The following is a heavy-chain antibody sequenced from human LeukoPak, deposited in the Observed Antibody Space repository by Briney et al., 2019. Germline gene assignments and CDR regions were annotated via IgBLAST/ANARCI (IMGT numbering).Heavy chain of an antibody. CDR2: IRSSSSTI. Sequence: GESLRLSCAASGFTFSSYSMNWVRQAPGKGLEWGSYIRSSSSTIYYADSVKGRFTISRDNAKNSLYLQMNSLRAEDTAVYYCARDRPRGVAAAGFDYWGQGTLVTVSS. V-gene: IGHV3-48*01. D-gene: IGHD6-13*01. CDR3: ARDRPRGVAAAGFDY. CDR1: GFTFSSYS. J-gene: IGHJ4*02.